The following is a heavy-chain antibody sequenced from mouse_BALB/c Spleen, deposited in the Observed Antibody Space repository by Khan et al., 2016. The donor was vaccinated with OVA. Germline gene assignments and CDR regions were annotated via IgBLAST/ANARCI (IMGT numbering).Heavy chain of an antibody. J-gene: IGHJ2*01. CDR2: ITPNNGGT. Sequence: EVQLQQSGPELVKPGASVKIPCKASGYTFTDYNMDWVKQSHGKSLEWLGDITPNNGGTIYNQRFKGKATLTVAKSSSPAYMELRRLTSDATAVYYGTRGGHGRPVDDWGQGTTLTVSS. CDR3: TRGGHGRPVDD. V-gene: IGHV1-18*01. D-gene: IGHD1-1*01. CDR1: GYTFTDYN.